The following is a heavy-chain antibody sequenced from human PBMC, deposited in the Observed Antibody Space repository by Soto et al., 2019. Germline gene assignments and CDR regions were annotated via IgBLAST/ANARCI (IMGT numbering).Heavy chain of an antibody. CDR2: IGGSTSST. CDR1: GLTFSSYA. V-gene: IGHV3-23*01. D-gene: IGHD4-17*01. Sequence: EVQLLESGGGSVRRGGSLRLSCAASGLTFSSYAMTWVRQAPGKGLEWVSAIGGSTSSTHYADSVKGRFTISRDNSKNILYLQMNSLRAEDTAVYYCAKDLYGDYGATGEDWGQGTLVTVSS. CDR3: AKDLYGDYGATGED. J-gene: IGHJ4*02.